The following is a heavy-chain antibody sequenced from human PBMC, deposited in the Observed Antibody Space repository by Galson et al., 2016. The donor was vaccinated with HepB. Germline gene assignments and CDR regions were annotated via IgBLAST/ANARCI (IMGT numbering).Heavy chain of an antibody. D-gene: IGHD6-25*01. V-gene: IGHV4-34*01. Sequence: ETLSLTCAVSGHSSREYYWSWIRQAPEKGLEWIGEVNHLGSKIYHTSLQSRVTLSMDTSRTQFSLSLKSVTAADTEIYFCARSAGGFRGGTSGYECVEGGQATVVTFSS. J-gene: IGHJ4*02. CDR1: GHSSREYY. CDR3: ARSAGGFRGGTSGYECVE. CDR2: VNHLGSK.